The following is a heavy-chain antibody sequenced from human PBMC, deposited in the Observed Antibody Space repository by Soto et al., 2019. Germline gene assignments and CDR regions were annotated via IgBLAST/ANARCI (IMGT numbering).Heavy chain of an antibody. J-gene: IGHJ6*02. CDR3: AKDLSSRYYYYGMDV. CDR2: ISYDGSNK. CDR1: GFTFSSYG. Sequence: GGSLRLSCAASGFTFSSYGMHWVRQAPGKGLEWVAVISYDGSNKYYADSVKGRFTISRDNSKNTLYLQMNSLRAEDTAVYYCAKDLSSRYYYYGMDVWGQGTTVTVSS. V-gene: IGHV3-30*18.